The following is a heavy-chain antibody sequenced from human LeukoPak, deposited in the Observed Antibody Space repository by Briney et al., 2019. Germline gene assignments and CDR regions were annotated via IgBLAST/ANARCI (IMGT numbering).Heavy chain of an antibody. D-gene: IGHD3-22*01. CDR1: GFTFSGYS. J-gene: IGHJ4*02. CDR2: FGTRSTSI. Sequence: PGGSLRLSCTASGFTFSGYSMNWIRQAPGKGLEWVSSFGTRSTSIYHAGSVKGRFAISRDNAKNSPYLQMNSQRAEDTAVYYCAREVSEGFDFWGQGTLVTVSS. CDR3: AREVSEGFDF. V-gene: IGHV3-21*01.